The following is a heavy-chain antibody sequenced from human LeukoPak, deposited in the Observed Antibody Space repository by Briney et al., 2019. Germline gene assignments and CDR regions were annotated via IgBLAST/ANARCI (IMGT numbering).Heavy chain of an antibody. V-gene: IGHV1-2*02. CDR1: GYTFTGYY. CDR2: INPNGGGS. J-gene: IGHJ4*02. D-gene: IGHD3-22*01. Sequence: GASVKVSCKASGYTFTGYYIHWVRQSPGQGLEWMGWINPNGGGSNFAPKLQGRVTMTRDTSISTASMELSRLRSDDTAVYYCARDRPVGSRDSSGYADYWGQGTLVTVSS. CDR3: ARDRPVGSRDSSGYADY.